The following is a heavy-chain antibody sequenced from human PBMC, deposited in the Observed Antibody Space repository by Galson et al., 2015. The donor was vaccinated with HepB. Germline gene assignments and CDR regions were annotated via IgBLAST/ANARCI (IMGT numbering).Heavy chain of an antibody. CDR3: ARDGGNSGYDTPFDY. CDR2: ISYDGSNK. J-gene: IGHJ4*02. D-gene: IGHD5-12*01. CDR1: GFTFSSYA. V-gene: IGHV3-30*04. Sequence: SLRLSCAASGFTFSSYAMHWVRQAPGKGLEWVAVISYDGSNKYYADSVKGRFTISRDNSKNTLYLQMNSLRAEDTAVYYCARDGGNSGYDTPFDYWGQGTLVTVSS.